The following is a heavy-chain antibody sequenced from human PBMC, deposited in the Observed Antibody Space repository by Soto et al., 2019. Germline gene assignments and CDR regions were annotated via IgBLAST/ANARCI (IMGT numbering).Heavy chain of an antibody. D-gene: IGHD3-3*01. CDR2: IKQDGSEK. Sequence: GGSLRLSCAASGFTFSSYWMSWVRQAPGKGLEWVANIKQDGSEKYYVDSVKGRFTISRDNAKNSLYLQMNSLRAEDTAVYYCARGLTYYDFWSGLDWGQGTMVTVS. CDR3: ARGLTYYDFWSGLD. J-gene: IGHJ3*01. V-gene: IGHV3-7*01. CDR1: GFTFSSYW.